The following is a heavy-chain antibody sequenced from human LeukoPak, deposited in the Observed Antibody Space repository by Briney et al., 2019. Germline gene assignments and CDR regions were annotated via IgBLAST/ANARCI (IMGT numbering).Heavy chain of an antibody. Sequence: ASVKVSCKASGYTFTSYGISWVRQAPGQGLEWMGWISAYNGNTNYAQKLQGRVTMTTDTSTSTAYMELRSLRSDDTAVYYCARATYYYDSSGYYYVGGAFDYWGQGTLVTVSS. CDR2: ISAYNGNT. CDR1: GYTFTSYG. CDR3: ARATYYYDSSGYYYVGGAFDY. V-gene: IGHV1-18*01. J-gene: IGHJ4*02. D-gene: IGHD3-22*01.